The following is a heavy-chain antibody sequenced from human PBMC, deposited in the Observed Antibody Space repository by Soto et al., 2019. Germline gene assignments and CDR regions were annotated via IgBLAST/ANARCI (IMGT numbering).Heavy chain of an antibody. CDR3: ATQEVGGSYVYTFDP. J-gene: IGHJ5*02. CDR1: GGSMNTYY. Sequence: SETLSLTCTVSGGSMNTYYWGWFRQPPGKGLEWVGYIYYSGSTTYSPSLKSRVTISVDTSKNQFSLKLDSVTAADTAVYYCATQEVGGSYVYTFDPWGQGTLVTVSS. V-gene: IGHV4-59*08. CDR2: IYYSGST. D-gene: IGHD1-26*01.